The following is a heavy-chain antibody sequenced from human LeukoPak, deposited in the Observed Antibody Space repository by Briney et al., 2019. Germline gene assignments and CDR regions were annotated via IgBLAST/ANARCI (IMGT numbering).Heavy chain of an antibody. V-gene: IGHV4-39*07. CDR2: IYYSGST. D-gene: IGHD2-2*01. CDR3: ARGIDVVVQPAIIY. J-gene: IGHJ4*02. Sequence: PSETLSLTCTVSGGSISSSSYYWGWMRQPPGKGLEWIGSIYYSGSTYYNPSLKSRVTISLDTSKNQFSLKLNSVTAADTAVYYCARGIDVVVQPAIIYWGQGTLVTVSS. CDR1: GGSISSSSYY.